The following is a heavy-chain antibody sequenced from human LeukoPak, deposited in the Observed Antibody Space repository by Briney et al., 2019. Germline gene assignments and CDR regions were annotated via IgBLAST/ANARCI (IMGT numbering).Heavy chain of an antibody. CDR2: INPNSGGT. Sequence: ASVKVSCKASGCTFIGYYMHWVRQAPGQGLEWMGWINPNSGGTNYAQKFQGRVTMTRDTSISTAYMELSRLRSDDTAVYYCARDGYYDSSGYYYWGQGTLVTVSS. J-gene: IGHJ4*02. CDR1: GCTFIGYY. D-gene: IGHD3-22*01. V-gene: IGHV1-2*02. CDR3: ARDGYYDSSGYYY.